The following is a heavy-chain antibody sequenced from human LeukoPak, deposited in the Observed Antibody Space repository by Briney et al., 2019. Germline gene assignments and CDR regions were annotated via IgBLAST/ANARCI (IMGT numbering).Heavy chain of an antibody. CDR3: ARGKNDFWSGYYTVQPEYYFDY. V-gene: IGHV4-59*12. CDR1: GGSISSYY. Sequence: SETLSLTCTVSGGSISSYYWSWIRQPPGKGLEWIGYIYYSGSTNYNPSLKSRVTISVDTSKNQFSLKLSSVTAADTAVYYCARGKNDFWSGYYTVQPEYYFDYWGQGTLVTVSS. D-gene: IGHD3-3*01. CDR2: IYYSGST. J-gene: IGHJ4*02.